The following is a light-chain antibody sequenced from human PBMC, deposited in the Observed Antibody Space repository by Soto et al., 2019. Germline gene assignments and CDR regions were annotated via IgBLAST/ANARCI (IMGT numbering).Light chain of an antibody. CDR1: QSISSY. V-gene: IGKV1-39*01. Sequence: DIQMTQSPSSLSASVGDRVTITCRASQSISSYLNWYQQKPGKAPKLLIYAASSLKSWVPSRFSGSGSGTDFTLTISSLQPEDFETYYCQQSYSTLWTFGQGTKVEIK. CDR3: QQSYSTLWT. J-gene: IGKJ1*01. CDR2: AAS.